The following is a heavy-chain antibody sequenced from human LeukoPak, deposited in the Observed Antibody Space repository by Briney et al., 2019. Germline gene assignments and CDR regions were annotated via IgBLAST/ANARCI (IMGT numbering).Heavy chain of an antibody. CDR2: IIPIFGTA. Sequence: ASVKVSCKASGGTFSSYAISWVRQAPGQGLEWMGGIIPIFGTANYAQKFQGRVTITADKSTSTAYMELSSLRSDDTAVYYCARDLKMGYSSGRYSWGTGSSNDYWGQGTLVTVSS. D-gene: IGHD6-19*01. CDR1: GGTFSSYA. V-gene: IGHV1-69*06. J-gene: IGHJ4*02. CDR3: ARDLKMGYSSGRYSWGTGSSNDY.